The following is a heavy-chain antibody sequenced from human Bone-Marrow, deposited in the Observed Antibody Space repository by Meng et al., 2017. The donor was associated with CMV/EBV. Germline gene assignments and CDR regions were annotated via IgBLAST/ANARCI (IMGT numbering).Heavy chain of an antibody. J-gene: IGHJ4*02. CDR2: IRYDGSNK. V-gene: IGHV3-30*02. CDR1: GFTFSSYE. CDR3: ASIVGAAGYYFRVPHDY. D-gene: IGHD1-26*01. Sequence: GGSLRLSCAASGFTFSSYEMNWVRQAPGKGLERVAFIRYDGSNKYYADSVKGRFTISRDNSENTLYLQMNSLRAEDTAVYYCASIVGAAGYYFRVPHDYWGQGTLVTVPS.